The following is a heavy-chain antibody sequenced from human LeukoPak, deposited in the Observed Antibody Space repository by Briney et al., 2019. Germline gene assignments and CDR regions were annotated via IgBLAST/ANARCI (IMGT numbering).Heavy chain of an antibody. Sequence: ASVKVSCKASGYTFTSYYMHWVRQAPGQGLEWMGWINPNSGGTDYAQKFQGRVTMTRDTSISTAYMELSRLRSDDTAVYYCARVVRGSSSVFGWFDPWGQGTLVTVSS. D-gene: IGHD6-6*01. J-gene: IGHJ5*02. V-gene: IGHV1-2*02. CDR1: GYTFTSYY. CDR2: INPNSGGT. CDR3: ARVVRGSSSVFGWFDP.